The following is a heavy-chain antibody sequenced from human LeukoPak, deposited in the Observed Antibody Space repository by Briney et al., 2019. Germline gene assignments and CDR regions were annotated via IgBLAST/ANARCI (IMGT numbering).Heavy chain of an antibody. CDR1: GYTFTSYG. D-gene: IGHD3-10*01. CDR3: ARDQGDLYGSGSLDY. V-gene: IGHV1-18*01. Sequence: ASVKVSCKASGYTFTSYGISWVRQAPGQGLEWMGWISAYNGNTNYAQKLQGRVTMTTDTSTSTAYMELRSLRSDDTAVYCCARDQGDLYGSGSLDYWGQGTLVTVSS. CDR2: ISAYNGNT. J-gene: IGHJ4*02.